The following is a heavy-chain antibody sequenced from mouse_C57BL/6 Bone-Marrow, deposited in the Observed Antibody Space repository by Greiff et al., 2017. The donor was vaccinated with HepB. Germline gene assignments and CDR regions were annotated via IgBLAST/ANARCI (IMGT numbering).Heavy chain of an antibody. CDR2: ISYSGST. CDR1: GYSITSGYD. CDR3: ARAPLLVYAMDY. Sequence: EVKLQESGPGMVKPSQSLSLTCTVTGYSITSGYDWHWIRHFPGNKLEWMGYISYSGSTNYNTSLKSRISITHDTSKNHFFLKLNSVTTEDTATYDCARAPLLVYAMDYWGQGTSVTVSS. J-gene: IGHJ4*01. D-gene: IGHD1-1*01. V-gene: IGHV3-1*01.